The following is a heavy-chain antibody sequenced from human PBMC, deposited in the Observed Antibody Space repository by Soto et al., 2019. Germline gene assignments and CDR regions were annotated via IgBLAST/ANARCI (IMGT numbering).Heavy chain of an antibody. J-gene: IGHJ6*02. CDR2: ISYDGSNK. D-gene: IGHD3-3*01. Sequence: PGGSLRLSCAASGFTFSSYAMHWVRQAPGKGLEWVAVISYDGSNKYYADSVKGRFTISRDNSKNTLYLQMNSLRAEDTAVYYCARGHYDFWSGYYLGVAFGYYYGMDVWGQGTTVTVSS. CDR1: GFTFSSYA. V-gene: IGHV3-30-3*01. CDR3: ARGHYDFWSGYYLGVAFGYYYGMDV.